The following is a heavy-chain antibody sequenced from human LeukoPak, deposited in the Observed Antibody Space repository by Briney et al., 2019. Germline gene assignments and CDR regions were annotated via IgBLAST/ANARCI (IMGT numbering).Heavy chain of an antibody. Sequence: AGGSLRLSRAASGFTFSSYAMSWVRQAPGKGLEWVSAISGSGGSTYYADSVKGRFTISRDNSKNTLYLQMNSLRAGDTAVYYCAKDSYSSSWEYYYGMDVWGQGTTVTVSS. CDR3: AKDSYSSSWEYYYGMDV. V-gene: IGHV3-23*01. D-gene: IGHD6-13*01. J-gene: IGHJ6*02. CDR1: GFTFSSYA. CDR2: ISGSGGST.